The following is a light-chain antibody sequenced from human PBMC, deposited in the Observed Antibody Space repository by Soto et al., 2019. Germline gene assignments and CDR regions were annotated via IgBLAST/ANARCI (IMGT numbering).Light chain of an antibody. J-gene: IGLJ2*01. CDR1: SSNIGAGYD. V-gene: IGLV1-40*01. Sequence: QAVVTQPPSVSGAPGQRITISCTGSSSNIGAGYDVHWYQQLPGTAPKLLIYGNSNRRSGVPDRFSGSKSGTSASLAITGLQAEDEADYYCQSYDSSLSGSVVFGAGTKLTVL. CDR2: GNS. CDR3: QSYDSSLSGSVV.